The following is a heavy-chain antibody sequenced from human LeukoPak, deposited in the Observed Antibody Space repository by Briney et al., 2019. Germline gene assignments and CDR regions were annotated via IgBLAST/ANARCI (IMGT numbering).Heavy chain of an antibody. CDR1: GFTFSSYK. V-gene: IGHV3-48*03. CDR2: ISSSGITI. CDR3: ARFALKTPPPD. J-gene: IGHJ4*02. Sequence: GGSLRLSCAASGFTFSSYKMNWVRQAPGKGLQWVSYISSSGITINYADSVKGRFTISRDNAKNSLFLQMNSLRAEDRAVYYCARFALKTPPPDWGQGTLVSVSS.